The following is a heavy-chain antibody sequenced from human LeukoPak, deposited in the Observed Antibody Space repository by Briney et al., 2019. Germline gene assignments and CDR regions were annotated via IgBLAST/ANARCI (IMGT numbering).Heavy chain of an antibody. Sequence: PGGSLRLSCAASGFTFSNYAMRWVRQAPGKGLEWVAVISYDGSNKYYADSVKGRFTISRDNSKNTLYLQIHGLRAEDTAVYYCATSGGANTSRHAFDIWGQGTMVTVSS. D-gene: IGHD2-2*01. V-gene: IGHV3-30*01. CDR2: ISYDGSNK. CDR3: ATSGGANTSRHAFDI. J-gene: IGHJ3*02. CDR1: GFTFSNYA.